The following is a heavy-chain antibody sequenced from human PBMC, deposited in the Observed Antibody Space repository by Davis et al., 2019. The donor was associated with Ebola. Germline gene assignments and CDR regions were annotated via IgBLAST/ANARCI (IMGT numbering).Heavy chain of an antibody. CDR3: VRENSYHYGLDV. V-gene: IGHV3-74*01. Sequence: GESLKIPCAASGFTFSNSWMHWVRQAPGKGLLWVSRIDSVGTSAVYADAVEGRFTISRDNARNTLYLEMTSLRVEDTAVYYCVRENSYHYGLDVWGQGTTVTVSS. CDR2: IDSVGTSA. J-gene: IGHJ6*02. CDR1: GFTFSNSW.